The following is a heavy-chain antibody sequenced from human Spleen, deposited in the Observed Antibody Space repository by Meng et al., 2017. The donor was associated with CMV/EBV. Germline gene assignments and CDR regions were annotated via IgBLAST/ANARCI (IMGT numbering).Heavy chain of an antibody. CDR2: ISSSGSTI. D-gene: IGHD3-16*01. CDR1: GFTFSDYY. V-gene: IGHV3-11*04. J-gene: IGHJ5*02. CDR3: ARVYVSVMTINWFDP. Sequence: GGSLRLSCAASGFTFSDYYMSWIRQAPGKGLEWVSYISSSGSTIYYADSVKGRSTISRDNAKNSLYLQMNSLRAEDTAVYYCARVYVSVMTINWFDPWGQGTLVTVSS.